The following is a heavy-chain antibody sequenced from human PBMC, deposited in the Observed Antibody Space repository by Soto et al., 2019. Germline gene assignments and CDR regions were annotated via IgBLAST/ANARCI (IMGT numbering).Heavy chain of an antibody. Sequence: GGSLRLSCAASGFTFSSYGMHWVRQAPGKGLEWVAVISYDGSNKYYADSVKGRFTIPRDNSKNTLYLQMNSLRAEDTAVYYCAKDLSGYWGQGTLVTVS. J-gene: IGHJ4*02. CDR2: ISYDGSNK. V-gene: IGHV3-30*18. CDR3: AKDLSGY. CDR1: GFTFSSYG. D-gene: IGHD3-10*01.